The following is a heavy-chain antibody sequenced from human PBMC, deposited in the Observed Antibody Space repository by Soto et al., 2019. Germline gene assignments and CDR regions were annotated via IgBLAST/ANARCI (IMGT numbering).Heavy chain of an antibody. Sequence: GSGPTLVNPTQTLTLPCTFSGFSLSTSGMCVTWIRQPPGKALEWLARIDWDGDENYSTSLKTRLTISKDTSKNQVVLTMTNMEPVDTGTYYCARITGYSSTWNHDYWGQGTLVTVSS. CDR2: IDWDGDE. CDR1: GFSLSTSGMC. V-gene: IGHV2-70*11. CDR3: ARITGYSSTWNHDY. J-gene: IGHJ4*02. D-gene: IGHD6-13*01.